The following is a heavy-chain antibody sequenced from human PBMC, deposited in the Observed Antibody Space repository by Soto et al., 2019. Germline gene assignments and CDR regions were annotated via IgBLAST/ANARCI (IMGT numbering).Heavy chain of an antibody. CDR3: ARDGDNSGSYYYYYYGMDV. V-gene: IGHV3-74*01. Sequence: GGSLRLSCAASGFTFSSYWMHWVRQAPGKGLVWVSRINSDGSSTSYADSVKGRFTISRDNAKNTLYLQMNSLRAEDTAVYYCARDGDNSGSYYYYYYGMDVWGQGTTVTVSS. D-gene: IGHD1-26*01. J-gene: IGHJ6*02. CDR1: GFTFSSYW. CDR2: INSDGSST.